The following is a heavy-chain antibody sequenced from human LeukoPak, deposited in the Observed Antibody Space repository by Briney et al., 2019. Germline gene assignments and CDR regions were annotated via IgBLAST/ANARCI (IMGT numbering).Heavy chain of an antibody. D-gene: IGHD5-24*01. J-gene: IGHJ4*02. CDR1: GFTFSNYA. Sequence: GGSLRLSCAASGFTFSNYAMHWVRQAPGKGLEWVAVISYAGRVLYYADSVKGRFTISRDNSKNTLYLQMNSLRAEDTAVYYCAKEGRDGFNYDYWGQRTLVTVSS. V-gene: IGHV3-30*18. CDR2: ISYAGRVL. CDR3: AKEGRDGFNYDY.